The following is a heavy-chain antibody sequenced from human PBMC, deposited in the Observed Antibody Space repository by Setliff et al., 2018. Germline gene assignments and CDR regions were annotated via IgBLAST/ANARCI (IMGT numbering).Heavy chain of an antibody. Sequence: GASVKVSCKASEYTFTNYDINWLRQAPGQGLEWMGWMNPNTGDTEYADNFQDRITISRDTSATTVHMELSSLRSDDTAVYYCARMSTSGPHYDYWGQGTLVTVSS. CDR2: MNPNTGDT. D-gene: IGHD2-8*02. J-gene: IGHJ4*02. CDR1: EYTFTNYD. CDR3: ARMSTSGPHYDY. V-gene: IGHV1-8*01.